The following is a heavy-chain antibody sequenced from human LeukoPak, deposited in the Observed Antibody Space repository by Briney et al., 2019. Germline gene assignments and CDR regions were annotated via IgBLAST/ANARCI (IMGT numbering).Heavy chain of an antibody. CDR2: MYYTGTT. J-gene: IGHJ4*02. Sequence: PSETLSLTCSASGGSINSSSWSWIRQPPGKGLEWIAYMYYTGTTKYNPSLSSRVTISVDASKNQFSLKLTSVTAADTAVHYCARGYTYGDFWGPGTLVTVSS. D-gene: IGHD5-18*01. CDR3: ARGYTYGDF. CDR1: GGSINSSS. V-gene: IGHV4-59*08.